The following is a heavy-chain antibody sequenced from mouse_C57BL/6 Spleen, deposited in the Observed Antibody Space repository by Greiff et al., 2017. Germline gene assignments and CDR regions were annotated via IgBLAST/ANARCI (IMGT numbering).Heavy chain of an antibody. J-gene: IGHJ4*01. Sequence: VQLRQSGAELVRPGASVTLSCKASGYTFTDYEMHWVKQTPVHGLEWIGAIDPETGCTAYNQKFKGKAILTADKSSSTAYMEIRSLTSEDSAVYYCTGRVGLYYYAMDYWGQGTSVTVSS. D-gene: IGHD6-2*01. CDR3: TGRVGLYYYAMDY. V-gene: IGHV1-15*01. CDR2: IDPETGCT. CDR1: GYTFTDYE.